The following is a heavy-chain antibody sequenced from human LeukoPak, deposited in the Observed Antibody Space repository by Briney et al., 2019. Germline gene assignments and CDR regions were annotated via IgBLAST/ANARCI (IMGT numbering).Heavy chain of an antibody. CDR1: GFTVSSNY. Sequence: GGSLRLSCAASGFTVSSNYMSWIRQAPGKGLEWVSVIYSGGSTYYADSVKGRFTISRDNSKNTLYLQMNSLRAEDTAVYYCAGPTARHAAAGYYYYGMDVWGQGATVTVSS. CDR3: AGPTARHAAAGYYYYGMDV. V-gene: IGHV3-53*01. D-gene: IGHD6-13*01. J-gene: IGHJ6*02. CDR2: IYSGGST.